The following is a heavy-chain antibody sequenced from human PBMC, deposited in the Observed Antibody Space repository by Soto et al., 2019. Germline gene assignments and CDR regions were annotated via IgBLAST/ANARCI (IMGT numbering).Heavy chain of an antibody. Sequence: EVQLVESGGGLVKPGGSLRLSCAASGFTFSNAWMSWVRQAPGKGLEWVGRIKSKTDGGTTDYAAPVKGRFTISRDDSKNTLYLQMNSLKTEDTAVYYCTIAPDRYCSGGSCYPLGFDYWGQGTLVTVSS. D-gene: IGHD2-15*01. CDR2: IKSKTDGGTT. CDR1: GFTFSNAW. CDR3: TIAPDRYCSGGSCYPLGFDY. V-gene: IGHV3-15*01. J-gene: IGHJ4*02.